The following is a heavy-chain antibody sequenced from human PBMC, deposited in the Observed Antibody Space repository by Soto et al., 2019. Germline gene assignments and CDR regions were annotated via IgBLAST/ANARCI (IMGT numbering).Heavy chain of an antibody. V-gene: IGHV1-2*02. CDR2: INPKTDVK. CDR3: AKIFGTSSLGDIYALDV. CDR1: GYVFVDSY. Sequence: QVHLEQSGAELKKPGASVTVSCKASGYVFVDSYIHWVRQAPGQGLEWLGWINPKTDVKFSEETFPDSVNLTSDRSLSNAYIDLKSLRRDDTAVYYFAKIFGTSSLGDIYALDVWGQGTTVTVSS. D-gene: IGHD3-16*01. J-gene: IGHJ6*01.